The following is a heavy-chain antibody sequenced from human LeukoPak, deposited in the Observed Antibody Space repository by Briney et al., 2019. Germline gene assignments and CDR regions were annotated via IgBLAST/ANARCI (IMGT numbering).Heavy chain of an antibody. CDR3: ARGGIAAASDWFDP. D-gene: IGHD6-13*01. Sequence: SETLSLTCAVYGGSFSGYYWSWIRQPPGKGLEWIGSIYYSGSTYYNPSLKSRVTISVDTSKNQFSLKLSSVTAADTAVYHCARGGIAAASDWFDPWGQGTLVTVSS. V-gene: IGHV4-34*01. CDR1: GGSFSGYY. J-gene: IGHJ5*02. CDR2: IYYSGST.